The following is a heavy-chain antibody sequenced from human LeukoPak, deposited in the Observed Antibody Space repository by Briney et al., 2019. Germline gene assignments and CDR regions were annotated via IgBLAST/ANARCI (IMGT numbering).Heavy chain of an antibody. CDR3: AKGGSSWYKERFDY. J-gene: IGHJ4*02. V-gene: IGHV3-23*01. D-gene: IGHD6-13*01. CDR1: GFTLSSYA. Sequence: PGGSLRLSCAASGFTLSSYAMSWVRQAPGKGLEWVSAISGSGGSTYYADSVKGRFTISRDNSKNTLYLQMNSVRAEDTAVYYCAKGGSSWYKERFDYWGQGTLVTVSS. CDR2: ISGSGGST.